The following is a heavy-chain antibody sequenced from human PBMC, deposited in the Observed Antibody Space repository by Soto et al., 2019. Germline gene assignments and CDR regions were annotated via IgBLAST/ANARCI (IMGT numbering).Heavy chain of an antibody. Sequence: ASVKVSCKASGYTFTSYGISWVRQAPGQGLEWMGWISAYNGNTNYAQKLQGRVTMTTDTSTSTAYMELMSLRYDDTAVYSCARVMCLYGDYWFDPWGQGTLVTVSS. CDR2: ISAYNGNT. D-gene: IGHD4-17*01. V-gene: IGHV1-18*01. CDR1: GYTFTSYG. J-gene: IGHJ5*02. CDR3: ARVMCLYGDYWFDP.